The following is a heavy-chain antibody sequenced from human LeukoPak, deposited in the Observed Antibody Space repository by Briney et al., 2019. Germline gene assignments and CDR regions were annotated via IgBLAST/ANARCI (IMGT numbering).Heavy chain of an antibody. CDR3: ARTGFWSGQGYYYYGMDV. Sequence: SETLSLTCTVSGDSISSYYWSWIRQPPGKGLEWIEYIYYTGSTNYNPSLKSRVTISVDTSKNQFSLKLSSVTAADTAVYYCARTGFWSGQGYYYYGMDVWGQGTTVTVSS. D-gene: IGHD3-3*01. CDR2: IYYTGST. CDR1: GDSISSYY. V-gene: IGHV4-59*01. J-gene: IGHJ6*02.